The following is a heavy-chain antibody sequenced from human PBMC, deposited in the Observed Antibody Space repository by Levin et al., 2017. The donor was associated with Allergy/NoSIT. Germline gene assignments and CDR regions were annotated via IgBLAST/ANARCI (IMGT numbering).Heavy chain of an antibody. V-gene: IGHV3-15*01. CDR2: IKSKTDGGTT. CDR1: GFTFSNAW. CDR3: TTVNDVGAYYWGYYFDY. Sequence: GGSLRLSCAASGFTFSNAWMSWVRQAPGKGLEWVGRIKSKTDGGTTDYAAPVKGRFTISRDDSKNTLYLQMNSLKTEDTAVYYCTTVNDVGAYYWGYYFDYWGQGTLVTVSS. D-gene: IGHD1-26*01. J-gene: IGHJ4*02.